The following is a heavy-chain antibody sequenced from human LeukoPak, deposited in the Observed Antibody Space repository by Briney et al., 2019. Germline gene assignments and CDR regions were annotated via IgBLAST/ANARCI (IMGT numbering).Heavy chain of an antibody. J-gene: IGHJ4*02. D-gene: IGHD3-10*01. V-gene: IGHV3-72*01. Sequence: GGSLRLSCATPGFSITDYCMDWVRQAPGKGLEWVGRTRNTAYSYTTEYAASVRGRFTISRDDSKNLLSLQMNSLKSEDTAVYYCARDSGEMGLDYWGQGTLVAVSS. CDR3: ARDSGEMGLDY. CDR2: TRNTAYSYTT. CDR1: GFSITDYC.